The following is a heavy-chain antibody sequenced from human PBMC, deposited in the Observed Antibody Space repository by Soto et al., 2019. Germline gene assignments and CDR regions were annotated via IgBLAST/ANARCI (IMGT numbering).Heavy chain of an antibody. CDR1: GYSLTTYW. D-gene: IGHD6-19*01. CDR3: PLYSIGLIVAAFVF. V-gene: IGHV5-10-1*03. CDR2: IDPSDSYT. Sequence: EVQLVQSGAEVTKPGESLRISCKGSGYSLTTYWISWVRQMPGKGLEWMGKIDPSDSYTNYSPSFEGHVTISADKSISTVYLHRRPLRASSPVIFYCPLYSIGLIVAAFVFWA. J-gene: IGHJ3*01.